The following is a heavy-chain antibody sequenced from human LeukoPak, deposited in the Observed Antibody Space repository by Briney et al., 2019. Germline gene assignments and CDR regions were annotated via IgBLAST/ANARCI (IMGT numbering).Heavy chain of an antibody. V-gene: IGHV1-69*10. CDR3: ARVNGSGSYPPGNWFDP. CDR2: INPILGIA. Sequence: GASVKVSCKASGYTFTSYDINWVRQATGQGLEWMGWINPILGIANYAQKFQGRVTITADKSTSTAYMELSSLRSEDTAVYYCARVNGSGSYPPGNWFDPWGQGTLVTVSS. J-gene: IGHJ5*02. D-gene: IGHD3-10*01. CDR1: GYTFTSYD.